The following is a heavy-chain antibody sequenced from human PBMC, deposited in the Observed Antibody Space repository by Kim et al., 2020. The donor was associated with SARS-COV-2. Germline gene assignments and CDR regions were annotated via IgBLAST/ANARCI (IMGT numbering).Heavy chain of an antibody. V-gene: IGHV4-59*08. CDR3: ARHLPLPGFDP. CDR1: GGSISSYY. CDR2: IYYSGST. J-gene: IGHJ5*02. Sequence: SETLSLTCTVSGGSISSYYWSWIRQPPGKGLEWIGYIYYSGSTNYNPSLKSRVTISVDTSKNQFSLKPSSVTAADTAVYYCARHLPLPGFDPWGQGTLVTVSS.